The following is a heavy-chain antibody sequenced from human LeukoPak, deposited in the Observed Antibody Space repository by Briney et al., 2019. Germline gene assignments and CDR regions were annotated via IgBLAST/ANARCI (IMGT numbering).Heavy chain of an antibody. Sequence: GGSLRLSCAASGFTFSGYSMNWVRQAPGKGLEWVSALSSSSTYIYYVDPVKGRFTIPRDNAKNSLYLQMNSLRAEDTAIYFCARVRRRSSAYDYSDYWGQGTLVTVSA. D-gene: IGHD5-12*01. CDR1: GFTFSGYS. V-gene: IGHV3-21*06. J-gene: IGHJ4*02. CDR2: LSSSSTYI. CDR3: ARVRRRSSAYDYSDY.